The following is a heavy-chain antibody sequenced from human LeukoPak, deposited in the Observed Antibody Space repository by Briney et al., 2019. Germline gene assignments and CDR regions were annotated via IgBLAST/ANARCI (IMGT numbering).Heavy chain of an antibody. Sequence: GGSLRLSCAASGFTFSSYTMNWVRQAPGKGLEWVAVIWYGGSNKYYADSVKGRFTISRDNSKNTLYLQMNSLRAEDTAVYYCAKDGAEPDFWSGYYPCYMGVWGKGTTVTVSS. CDR1: GFTFSSYT. D-gene: IGHD3-3*01. V-gene: IGHV3-30*02. CDR3: AKDGAEPDFWSGYYPCYMGV. J-gene: IGHJ6*03. CDR2: IWYGGSNK.